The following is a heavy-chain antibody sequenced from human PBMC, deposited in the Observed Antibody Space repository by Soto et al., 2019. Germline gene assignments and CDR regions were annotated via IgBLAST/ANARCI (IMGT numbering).Heavy chain of an antibody. Sequence: SVKVSCKASGGTFSSYTISRVRQAPGQGLEWMGRIIPILGIANYAQKFQGRVTITADKSTSTAYMELSSLRSEDTAVYYCATGGDIVATIDYFDYWGQGTLVTVS. CDR2: IIPILGIA. V-gene: IGHV1-69*02. J-gene: IGHJ4*02. D-gene: IGHD5-12*01. CDR3: ATGGDIVATIDYFDY. CDR1: GGTFSSYT.